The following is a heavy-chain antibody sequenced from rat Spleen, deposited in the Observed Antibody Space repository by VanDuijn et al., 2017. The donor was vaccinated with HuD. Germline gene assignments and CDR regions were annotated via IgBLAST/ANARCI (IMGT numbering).Heavy chain of an antibody. CDR3: TRVGYYSGDY. Sequence: QVQLKESGPGLVQPSQTLSLTCTVSGFSLTSNGVSWVRQPPGKGLGWIAAISSGGSTYYNSALKSRLSISRDTSKSQVFLKMNSLQTEDTDIYFCTRVGYYSGDYWGQGVMVTVSS. V-gene: IGHV2S12*01. D-gene: IGHD1-1*01. CDR1: GFSLTSNG. CDR2: ISSGGST. J-gene: IGHJ2*01.